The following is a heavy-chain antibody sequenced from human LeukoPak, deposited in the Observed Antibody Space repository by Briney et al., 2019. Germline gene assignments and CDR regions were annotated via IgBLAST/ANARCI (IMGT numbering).Heavy chain of an antibody. J-gene: IGHJ4*02. D-gene: IGHD3-9*01. CDR2: ISAYNGNR. CDR3: ARDLRYYFDY. V-gene: IGHV1-18*01. Sequence: ASVKVSCKASGYTFTSYGISWVRQAPGQGPEWVGWISAYNGNRNYAQKLQGRVTMTTDTSTSTAYMELRSLRSDDTAVYYCARDLRYYFDYWGQGTLVTVSS. CDR1: GYTFTSYG.